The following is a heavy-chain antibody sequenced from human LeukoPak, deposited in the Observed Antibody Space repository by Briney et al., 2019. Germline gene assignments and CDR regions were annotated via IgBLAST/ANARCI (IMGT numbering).Heavy chain of an antibody. V-gene: IGHV3-30*02. CDR3: TKDLGTEYNIFDY. D-gene: IGHD3-9*01. CDR2: VRYGGNIK. J-gene: IGHJ4*02. Sequence: GGSLRLSCATSEFTFSAYAMHWIRQAPGRGLEWVAFVRYGGNIKYYADSVKGRFTVSRDNSKNTLYLQMNSLRPEDTAVYYCTKDLGTEYNIFDYWGQGTLVTVSS. CDR1: EFTFSAYA.